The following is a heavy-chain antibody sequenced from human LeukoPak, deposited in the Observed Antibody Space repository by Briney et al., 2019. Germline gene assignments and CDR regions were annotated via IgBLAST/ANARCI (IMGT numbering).Heavy chain of an antibody. CDR1: GFTLSSYA. D-gene: IGHD6-13*01. CDR2: ISSSSSYI. V-gene: IGHV3-21*01. Sequence: GGSLRLSCAASGFTLSSYAMSWVRQAPGKGLEWVPSISSSSSYIYYADSVKGRFTISRDNAKNSLYLQMNSLRAEDTAVYYCARDEIAAAGGGYYYYMDVWGKGTTVTVSS. CDR3: ARDEIAAAGGGYYYYMDV. J-gene: IGHJ6*03.